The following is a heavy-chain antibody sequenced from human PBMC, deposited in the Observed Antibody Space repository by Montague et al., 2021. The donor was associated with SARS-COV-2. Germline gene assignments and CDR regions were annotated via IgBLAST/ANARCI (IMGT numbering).Heavy chain of an antibody. CDR3: ARDHYGFNYFHY. J-gene: IGHJ4*02. Sequence: TLSLTCTVPGGSISGGDYYWSWIRQHPGKGLEWIGYMSYRGSPYYNPSLMSRVTISRDTSKNQFSLNLRSATAADTAVYYCARDHYGFNYFHYWGQGTLVTVSS. CDR2: MSYRGSP. V-gene: IGHV4-31*03. D-gene: IGHD3-10*01. CDR1: GGSISGGDYY.